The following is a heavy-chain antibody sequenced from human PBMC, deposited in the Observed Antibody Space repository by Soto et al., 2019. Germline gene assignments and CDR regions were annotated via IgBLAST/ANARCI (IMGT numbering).Heavy chain of an antibody. CDR2: ISGGSDHI. V-gene: IGHV3-11*01. CDR1: GFTFRDSY. CDR3: PRDPRRLDY. J-gene: IGHJ4*02. Sequence: QVQLVESGGGLVMPGGSLRLSCAASGFTFRDSYMTWIRQTPGKGLESISYISGGSDHISYADSVKGRFTISRENAENSLYLQMDSLRAEDTAVYYCPRDPRRLDYWGQGTLVTVSS.